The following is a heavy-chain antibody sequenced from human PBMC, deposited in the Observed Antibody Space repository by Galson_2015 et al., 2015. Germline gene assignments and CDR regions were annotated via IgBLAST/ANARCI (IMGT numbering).Heavy chain of an antibody. J-gene: IGHJ4*02. V-gene: IGHV4-39*01. CDR2: IYYSGRT. Sequence: SETLSLTCTVSGGSISSSSYYWGWIRQPPGKGLEWIGNIYYSGRTYYNPSLKSRVTISVDTSRNQFSLRLNSVTAADTAVYYCARQGNYDSSGIRFDYWGQGTLVTVSS. D-gene: IGHD3-22*01. CDR3: ARQGNYDSSGIRFDY. CDR1: GGSISSSSYY.